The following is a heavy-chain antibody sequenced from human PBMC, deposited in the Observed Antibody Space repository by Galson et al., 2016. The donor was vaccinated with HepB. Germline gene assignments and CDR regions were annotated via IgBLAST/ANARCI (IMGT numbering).Heavy chain of an antibody. CDR1: GFSFSDYY. CDR2: ISYDGSNK. V-gene: IGHV3-30*18. CDR3: AKDTARYCSNTSCSYGMDV. J-gene: IGHJ6*02. Sequence: SLRLSCAASGFSFSDYYMSWVRQAPGKGLEWVAVISYDGSNKYYADSVKGRFTISRDNSKNTLYLQMNSLRAEDTAVYYCAKDTARYCSNTSCSYGMDVWGQGTTVTVSS. D-gene: IGHD2-2*01.